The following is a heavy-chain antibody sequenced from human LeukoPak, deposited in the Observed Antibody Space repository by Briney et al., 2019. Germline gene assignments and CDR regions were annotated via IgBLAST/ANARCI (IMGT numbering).Heavy chain of an antibody. Sequence: SETLSLTCTVSGASVSRESWTWIRQPARKGLEWIGYIYDTGSTTYNPSLQSRLTMSVDTSQNQFSLKLTSVTAADTAVYYCARNGFRTYCGTGCYSDYMAVWGKGATVTVSS. J-gene: IGHJ6*03. V-gene: IGHV4-4*07. D-gene: IGHD2-21*02. CDR2: IYDTGST. CDR1: GASVSRES. CDR3: ARNGFRTYCGTGCYSDYMAV.